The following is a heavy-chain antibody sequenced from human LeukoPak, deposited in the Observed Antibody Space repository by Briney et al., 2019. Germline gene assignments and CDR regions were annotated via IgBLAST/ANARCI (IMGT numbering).Heavy chain of an antibody. J-gene: IGHJ3*02. CDR1: DFAFSSYW. CDR2: ISSSSSYI. D-gene: IGHD1-26*01. V-gene: IGHV3-21*01. Sequence: GGSLRLSCAASDFAFSSYWMNWVRQAPGKGLEWVSSISSSSSYIYYADSVKGRFTISRDNAKNSLYLQMNSLRAEDTAVYYCARATYSGSYYSAFDIWGQGTMVTVSS. CDR3: ARATYSGSYYSAFDI.